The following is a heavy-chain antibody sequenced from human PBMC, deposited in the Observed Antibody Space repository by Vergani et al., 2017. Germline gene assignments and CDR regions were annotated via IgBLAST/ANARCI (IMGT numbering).Heavy chain of an antibody. V-gene: IGHV1-69*02. Sequence: QVQLVQSGGEVKKPGSSVKVSCKASGVTFSSYTISWVRQAPGQGLEWMGRIIPSLGIANYAQKLQGRVTITADKSTSTAYMGLSSLRSEDTAVYYCARYTTVTTILTYYSCMAGWGQGSTVTVP. CDR3: ARYTTVTTILTYYSCMAG. CDR1: GVTFSSYT. J-gene: IGHJ6*02. D-gene: IGHD4-17*01. CDR2: IIPSLGIA.